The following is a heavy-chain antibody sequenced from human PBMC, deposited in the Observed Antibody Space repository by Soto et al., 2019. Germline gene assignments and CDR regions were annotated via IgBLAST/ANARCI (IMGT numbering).Heavy chain of an antibody. CDR2: IYYSGST. CDR3: ARDPKRVPDYSNYEGYYGMDV. J-gene: IGHJ6*02. Sequence: QVQLQESGPGLVKPSQTLSLTCTVSGGSISSGGYYWSWIRQHPGKGLEWIGYIYYSGSTYYNPSLKSRVTISVDTSKNQFSLKLSSVTAADTAVYYCARDPKRVPDYSNYEGYYGMDVWGQGTTVTVSS. D-gene: IGHD4-4*01. CDR1: GGSISSGGYY. V-gene: IGHV4-31*03.